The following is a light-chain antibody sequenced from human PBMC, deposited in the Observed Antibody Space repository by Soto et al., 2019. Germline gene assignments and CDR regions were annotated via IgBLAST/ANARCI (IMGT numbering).Light chain of an antibody. CDR1: SRDVGGYNY. J-gene: IGLJ2*01. CDR2: EVN. Sequence: QSALTQPASVSGSPGQSITISCTGTSRDVGGYNYVSWYQQHPGKAPKLIIYEVNKRPSGVPERFSGAKSGNTASLTISGLQGEDEADYYCSSYGGTYSFGVLFGGGTKLTVL. V-gene: IGLV2-8*01. CDR3: SSYGGTYSFGVL.